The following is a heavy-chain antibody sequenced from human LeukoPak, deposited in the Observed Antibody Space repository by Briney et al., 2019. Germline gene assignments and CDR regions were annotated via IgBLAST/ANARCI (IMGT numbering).Heavy chain of an antibody. J-gene: IGHJ3*02. CDR1: RYTFTDYY. CDR3: ARGGIVAVGTFAFDI. Sequence: ATVKVSCKASRYTFTDYYIYWVRQAPGQGLEWMGWINPNSGGTKYAQKFQGGVTMTRDTSISTAYMELRRLRSDDTAVYYCARGGIVAVGTFAFDIWGQGTMVTVSS. D-gene: IGHD6-13*01. CDR2: INPNSGGT. V-gene: IGHV1-2*02.